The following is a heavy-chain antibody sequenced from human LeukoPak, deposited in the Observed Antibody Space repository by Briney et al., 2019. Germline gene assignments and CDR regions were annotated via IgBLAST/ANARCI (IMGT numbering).Heavy chain of an antibody. CDR2: LPPDELDI. J-gene: IGHJ5*02. Sequence: GGSLRLSCAASGFTFTNYWMHWVRQAPGMGLVWVSRLPPDELDIIYADSVKGRFTVSRDNARNTVYLQMNNLRAEDTAVYYCARRLTQYDCFDPWGQGILVTVSS. CDR3: ARRLTQYDCFDP. V-gene: IGHV3-74*01. CDR1: GFTFTNYW. D-gene: IGHD2-2*01.